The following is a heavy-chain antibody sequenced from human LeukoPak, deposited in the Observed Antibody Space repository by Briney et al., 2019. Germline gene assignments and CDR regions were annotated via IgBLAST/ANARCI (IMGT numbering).Heavy chain of an antibody. Sequence: FGPTLVNPTQTLTVTCTFSGFSLNTSEVAVGWIRQPPGKALEWLALIYWNDDRDYSPSLKSRLTITKDTSKNQVVLRVTNMEPVDTSTYFCAHMGDCTTTRCYIFDYWGQGTLVTVSS. CDR3: AHMGDCTTTRCYIFDY. D-gene: IGHD2-2*02. CDR2: IYWNDDR. CDR1: GFSLNTSEVA. V-gene: IGHV2-5*01. J-gene: IGHJ4*02.